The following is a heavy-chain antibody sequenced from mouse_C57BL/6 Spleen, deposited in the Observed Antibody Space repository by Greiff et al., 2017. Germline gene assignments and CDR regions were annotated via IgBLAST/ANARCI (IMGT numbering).Heavy chain of an antibody. V-gene: IGHV1-69*01. Sequence: VQLQQPGAELVMPGASVKLSCKASGYTFTSYWMHWVKQRPGQGLEWIGEIDPSDSYTNYNQKFKGKSTLTVDKSSSTAYMQLSSLTSEDSAVYYCARGYGISDECAMDYWGKGTSVTVSS. J-gene: IGHJ4*01. CDR1: GYTFTSYW. CDR3: ARGYGISDECAMDY. D-gene: IGHD1-1*01. CDR2: IDPSDSYT.